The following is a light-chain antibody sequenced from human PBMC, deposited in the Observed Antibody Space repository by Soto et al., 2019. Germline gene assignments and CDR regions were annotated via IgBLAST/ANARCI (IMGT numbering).Light chain of an antibody. CDR3: SSYAGSNIWV. Sequence: QSALTQPPSASGSPGQSVTISCTGTSSDVGGYNYVSWFQQHPGKAPKLMIDEVSKRPSGVPDRFSGSKSGNTASLTVSGLQAEDEADYYCSSYAGSNIWVFGGGTNVTVL. V-gene: IGLV2-8*01. CDR1: SSDVGGYNY. CDR2: EVS. J-gene: IGLJ2*01.